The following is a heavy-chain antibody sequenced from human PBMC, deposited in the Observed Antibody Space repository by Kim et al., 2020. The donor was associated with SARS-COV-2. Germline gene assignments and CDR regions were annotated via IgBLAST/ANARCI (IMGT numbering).Heavy chain of an antibody. J-gene: IGHJ4*02. D-gene: IGHD3-3*01. CDR2: ISGSGGST. Sequence: GGSLRLSCAASGFTFSSYAMSWVRQAPGKGLEWVSAISGSGGSTYYADSAKGRFTNSRDNSKNTLYLQMNSLRAEDKTVYYCAKGARIKIFGVAPPLRVGAFDDWGQGTLVTVSS. CDR1: GFTFSSYA. CDR3: AKGARIKIFGVAPPLRVGAFDD. V-gene: IGHV3-23*01.